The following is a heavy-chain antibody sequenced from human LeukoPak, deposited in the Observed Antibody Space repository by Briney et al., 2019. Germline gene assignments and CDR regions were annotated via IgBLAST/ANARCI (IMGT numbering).Heavy chain of an antibody. D-gene: IGHD4-17*01. CDR1: GGSFSGYY. Sequence: KPSETLSLTCAVYGGSFSGYYWSWIRQPPGKGLEWIGEINHSGSTNYNPSLKSRVTISVDTSKNQFSLRLRSVTAADTAMYYCARVERYNGDYGWFDPWGQGNLVTVSS. J-gene: IGHJ5*02. CDR2: INHSGST. V-gene: IGHV4-34*01. CDR3: ARVERYNGDYGWFDP.